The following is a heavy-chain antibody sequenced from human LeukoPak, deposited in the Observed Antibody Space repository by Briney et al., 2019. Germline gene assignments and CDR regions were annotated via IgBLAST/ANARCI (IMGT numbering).Heavy chain of an antibody. V-gene: IGHV4-34*01. Sequence: SETLSLTCAVYGGSFSGYYWSWIRQPPGKGLEWVGEINHSGSTNYNPSLKSRVTISVDTSKNQFSLRLTSVTAADTAVYYCASRSGSYYRADYWGQGTLVTVSS. CDR1: GGSFSGYY. CDR3: ASRSGSYYRADY. J-gene: IGHJ4*02. D-gene: IGHD1-26*01. CDR2: INHSGST.